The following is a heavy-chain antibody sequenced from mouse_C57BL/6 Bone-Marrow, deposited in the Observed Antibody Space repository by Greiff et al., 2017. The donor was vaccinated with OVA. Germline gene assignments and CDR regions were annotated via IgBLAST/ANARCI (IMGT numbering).Heavy chain of an antibody. Sequence: EVKLVESGGGLVKPGGSLKLSCAASGFTFSSYAMSWVRQTPEKRLEWVATISDGGSYTYYPDNVKGRFTISRDNAKNNLYLQVSHLKSEDTAMYYCARDSQARYYFDYWGQGTTLTVSS. CDR2: ISDGGSYT. D-gene: IGHD3-2*02. V-gene: IGHV5-4*01. J-gene: IGHJ2*01. CDR1: GFTFSSYA. CDR3: ARDSQARYYFDY.